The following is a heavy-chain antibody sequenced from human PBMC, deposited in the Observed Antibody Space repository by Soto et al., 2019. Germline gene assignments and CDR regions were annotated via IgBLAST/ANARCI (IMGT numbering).Heavy chain of an antibody. J-gene: IGHJ6*02. CDR2: VHHSWGS. CDR3: ARQGFGPLHGLVDV. V-gene: IGHV4-59*08. Sequence: QVQLQESGPGLVKPSETLSLSCTVSGGSISSYYWSWFRQSPGKRLEWIGYVHHSWGSSYNPSLQSRVAISLATSKSQVALKVTSVTATDTDVYYCARQGFGPLHGLVDVWGQGTTVTVSS. D-gene: IGHD3-10*01. CDR1: GGSISSYY.